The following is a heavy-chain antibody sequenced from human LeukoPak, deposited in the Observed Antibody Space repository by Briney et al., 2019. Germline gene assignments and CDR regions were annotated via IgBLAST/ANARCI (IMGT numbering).Heavy chain of an antibody. CDR3: ARVDGPTSDFDY. V-gene: IGHV4-34*01. D-gene: IGHD2-2*03. CDR1: GGSFSGYY. Sequence: PSETLSLTCAVYGGSFSGYYWSWIRQPPGKGLEWIGEINHSGSTNYNPSLKSRVTISVDTSKNQFSLKLSSVTAADTAVYYCARVDGPTSDFDYWGQGTLVTVSS. CDR2: INHSGST. J-gene: IGHJ4*02.